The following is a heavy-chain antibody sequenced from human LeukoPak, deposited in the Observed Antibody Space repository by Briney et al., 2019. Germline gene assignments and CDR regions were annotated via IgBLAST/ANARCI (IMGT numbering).Heavy chain of an antibody. V-gene: IGHV4-4*02. J-gene: IGHJ3*02. CDR3: ARHCCSGPAKRVFDI. CDR1: GGSISSSYW. D-gene: IGHD2-15*01. Sequence: SETLSLTCAVSGGSISSSYWWSWVRQPPGKGLERIGEIYHSGGTDYNPSLRSRVTISVDTSNNQFSLRLGSVSAADTAVYHCARHCCSGPAKRVFDIWGQGTMVTVSS. CDR2: IYHSGGT.